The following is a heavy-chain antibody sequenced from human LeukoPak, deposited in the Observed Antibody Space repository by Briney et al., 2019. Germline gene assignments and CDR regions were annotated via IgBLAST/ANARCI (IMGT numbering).Heavy chain of an antibody. Sequence: GVSLRLSCAASGFTFSSYGMHRVRQAPGKGLEWVAVISYDGSNKYYADSVKGRFTISRDNSKNTLYLQMNSLRAEDTAVYYCAKDYYDSSGPLSYFDYWGQGTLVTVSS. D-gene: IGHD3-22*01. CDR2: ISYDGSNK. V-gene: IGHV3-30*18. CDR3: AKDYYDSSGPLSYFDY. CDR1: GFTFSSYG. J-gene: IGHJ4*02.